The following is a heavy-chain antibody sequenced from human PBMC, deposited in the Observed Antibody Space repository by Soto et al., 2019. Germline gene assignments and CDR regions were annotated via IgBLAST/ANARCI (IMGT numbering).Heavy chain of an antibody. Sequence: PGGSLRLSCAASGFTFSSYSMNWVRQAPGKGLEWVSYISSSSSTIYYADSVKGRFTISRDNAKNSLYLQMNSLRAEDTAVYYCAKGAYCTNGVCLNWFDSSGQGIRVSVSS. V-gene: IGHV3-48*01. CDR1: GFTFSSYS. J-gene: IGHJ5*01. D-gene: IGHD2-8*01. CDR2: ISSSSSTI. CDR3: AKGAYCTNGVCLNWFDS.